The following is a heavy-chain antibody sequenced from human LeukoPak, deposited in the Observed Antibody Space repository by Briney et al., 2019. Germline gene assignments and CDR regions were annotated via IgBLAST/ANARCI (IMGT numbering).Heavy chain of an antibody. J-gene: IGHJ4*02. CDR2: INAGNGDT. D-gene: IGHD2-15*01. V-gene: IGHV1-3*01. Sequence: GASVKVSCKASGYTFAKYALQWERQAPGQRLEWMGWINAGNGDTRYSQKFQGGVTLTRDTSTSTVYMELSSLRSEDTAVYYCARTPQHDSPDYWGQGTLVTVSS. CDR3: ARTPQHDSPDY. CDR1: GYTFAKYA.